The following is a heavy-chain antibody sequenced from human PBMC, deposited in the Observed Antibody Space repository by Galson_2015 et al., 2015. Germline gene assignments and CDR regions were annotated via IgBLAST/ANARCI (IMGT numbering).Heavy chain of an antibody. Sequence: SLRLSCAASGFTFSSYWMSWVRQAPGKGLEWVANIKQDGSEKYYVDSVKGRFTISRDNAKNSLYLQMNSLRAEDTAVYYCARDLINEWWFPRHYFDYWGQGTLVTVSS. V-gene: IGHV3-7*04. CDR2: IKQDGSEK. CDR1: GFTFSSYW. CDR3: ARDLINEWWFPRHYFDY. D-gene: IGHD2-15*01. J-gene: IGHJ4*02.